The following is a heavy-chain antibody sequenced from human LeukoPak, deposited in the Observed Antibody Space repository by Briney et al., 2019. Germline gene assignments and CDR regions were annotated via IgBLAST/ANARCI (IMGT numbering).Heavy chain of an antibody. V-gene: IGHV3-21*01. J-gene: IGHJ4*02. CDR2: ISSSGDYI. CDR3: ARGQGVYASGRYPFDY. D-gene: IGHD3-10*01. Sequence: GGSLRLSCAASGFTFSDYSMNWVRQAPGKGLEWVSSISSSGDYIFYADSVKGRFTISRDNAKNSLNLQMNSLRADDTALYYCARGQGVYASGRYPFDYRGQGTLVTVSS. CDR1: GFTFSDYS.